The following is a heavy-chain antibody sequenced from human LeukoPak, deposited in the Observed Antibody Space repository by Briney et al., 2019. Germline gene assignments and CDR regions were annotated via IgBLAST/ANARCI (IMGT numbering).Heavy chain of an antibody. J-gene: IGHJ5*02. D-gene: IGHD3-9*01. Sequence: SETLSLTCAVYGGSFSGYYWSWIRQPPGKGLEWIGEINHSGSTNYNPSLKSRVTISVDTSKNQFSLKLSSVTAADTAVYYCAILTGPGGGWFDPWGQGTLVTVSS. CDR2: INHSGST. V-gene: IGHV4-34*01. CDR3: AILTGPGGGWFDP. CDR1: GGSFSGYY.